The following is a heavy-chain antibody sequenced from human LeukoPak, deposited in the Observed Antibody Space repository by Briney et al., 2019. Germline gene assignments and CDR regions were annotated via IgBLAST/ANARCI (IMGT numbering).Heavy chain of an antibody. CDR1: GFTFSSYG. CDR3: AKDTDPYYYDSSGSPFDP. V-gene: IGHV3-30*18. D-gene: IGHD3-22*01. Sequence: PGGSLRLSCAASGFTFSSYGMHWVRQAPGKGLEWVAVISYDGSNKYYADSVKGRFTISRDNSKNTLYLQMNSLRAEDTAVYYCAKDTDPYYYDSSGSPFDPWGQGTLVTVSS. J-gene: IGHJ5*02. CDR2: ISYDGSNK.